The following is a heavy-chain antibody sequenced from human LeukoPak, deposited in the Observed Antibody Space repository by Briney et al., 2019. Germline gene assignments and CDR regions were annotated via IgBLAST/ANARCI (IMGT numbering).Heavy chain of an antibody. CDR1: GLTVNNNY. CDR3: MTAAGYNFGQY. J-gene: IGHJ4*02. V-gene: IGHV3-53*01. D-gene: IGHD5-18*01. CDR2: LYIGGNT. Sequence: GGSLRLSCAASGLTVNNNYMNWVRQAPGKGLEWVSALYIGGNTYYADSVRGRFTISRDNSKDTLYLQMNSLRAEDTAIYYCMTAAGYNFGQYWGQGTLVTVSS.